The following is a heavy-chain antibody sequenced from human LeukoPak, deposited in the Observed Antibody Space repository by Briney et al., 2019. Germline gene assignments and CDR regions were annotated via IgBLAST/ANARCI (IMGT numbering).Heavy chain of an antibody. V-gene: IGHV4-4*07. D-gene: IGHD3-10*01. CDR1: GGSISSYY. J-gene: IGHJ3*02. Sequence: SETLSLTCTVSGGSISSYYWSWIRQPAGKGLEWIGRIYTSGSTNYNPSLKSRVTMSVDTSKNQFSLKLSSVTAADTAVYYCARDLSPGSGSYYNLDAFDIWGQGTVVTVSS. CDR3: ARDLSPGSGSYYNLDAFDI. CDR2: IYTSGST.